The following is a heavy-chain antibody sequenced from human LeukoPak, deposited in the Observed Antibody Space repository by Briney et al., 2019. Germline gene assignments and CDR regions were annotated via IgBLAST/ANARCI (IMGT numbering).Heavy chain of an antibody. CDR1: GYXFTNYY. Sequence: ASVKVSCKASGYXFTNYYIHWVRQAPGQGLEWIGIINPVGGSTTYAQQFQGRITMTRDTSTSTLYMELSSLRSEDTAVYYCAKSQVVRLSGSYHYYYDFWGQGTLVTVSS. J-gene: IGHJ4*02. V-gene: IGHV1-46*01. CDR2: INPVGGST. CDR3: AKSQVVRLSGSYHYYYDF. D-gene: IGHD1-26*01.